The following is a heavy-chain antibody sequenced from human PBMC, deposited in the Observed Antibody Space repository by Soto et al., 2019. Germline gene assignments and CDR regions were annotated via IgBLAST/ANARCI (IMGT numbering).Heavy chain of an antibody. CDR1: AGTFSTYA. J-gene: IGHJ4*02. V-gene: IGHV1-69*12. D-gene: IGHD2-8*01. CDR2: TIPMFGTA. CDR3: ASGRQLMLRRIIQGYSG. Sequence: QVQLVQSGAEVKKPASSVKVSCKAPAGTFSTYAISWVRQAPGQGLEWMGGTIPMFGTANYAQRFQDRVRITADESTNTVYMEISSMRSEDTAVYFWASGRQLMLRRIIQGYSGWCQGTLVTVSS.